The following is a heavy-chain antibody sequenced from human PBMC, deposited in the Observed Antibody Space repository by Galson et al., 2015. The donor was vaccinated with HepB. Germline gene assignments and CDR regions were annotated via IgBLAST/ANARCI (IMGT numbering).Heavy chain of an antibody. CDR3: ANHYGSSYSYYGLGV. CDR1: GFAFSDYA. V-gene: IGHV3-23*01. CDR2: ISGRGAST. D-gene: IGHD3-10*01. Sequence: SLRLSCAASGFAFSDYAMTWVRQAPGKGLEWVSAISGRGASTDYADSVKGRFTISRDNSKNTMYLQMNSLRAEDTAVYYCANHYGSSYSYYGLGVWGQGTTVTVSS. J-gene: IGHJ6*02.